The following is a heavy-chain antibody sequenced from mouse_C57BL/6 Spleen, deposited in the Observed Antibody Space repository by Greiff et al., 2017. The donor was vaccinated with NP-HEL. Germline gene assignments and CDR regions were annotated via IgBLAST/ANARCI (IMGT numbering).Heavy chain of an antibody. Sequence: VQLQQSGAELVKPGASVKISCKASGYAFSSYWMNWVKQRPGKGLEWIGQIYPGDGDTNYNGKFKGKATLTADKSSSTAYMQLRSLTSEDSAVYFCARSAYWAWFAYWGQGTLVTVSA. D-gene: IGHD4-1*01. V-gene: IGHV1-80*01. J-gene: IGHJ3*01. CDR3: ARSAYWAWFAY. CDR2: IYPGDGDT. CDR1: GYAFSSYW.